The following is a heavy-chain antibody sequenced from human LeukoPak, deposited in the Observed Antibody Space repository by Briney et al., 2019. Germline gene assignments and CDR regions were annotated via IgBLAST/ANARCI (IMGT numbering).Heavy chain of an antibody. Sequence: SQTLSLTCAISGDSVSSNSAIWNWIRQSPSGGLEWLGRTYYRSRWFNDYALFVKSRITINPDTSKNQFSLQLNSVTPEDTAVYYCALGDAFDTWGQGTRVTVSS. CDR1: GDSVSSNSAI. V-gene: IGHV6-1*01. CDR2: TYYRSRWFN. D-gene: IGHD4/OR15-4a*01. J-gene: IGHJ3*02. CDR3: ALGDAFDT.